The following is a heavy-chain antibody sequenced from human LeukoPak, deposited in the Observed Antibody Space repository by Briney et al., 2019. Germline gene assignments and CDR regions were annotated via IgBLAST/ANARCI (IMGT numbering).Heavy chain of an antibody. J-gene: IGHJ4*02. CDR2: ISSSSSYI. CDR1: GFTFSSYS. CDR3: ARVFHREEAYCGGDCYLHYYFDY. Sequence: GGSLRLSCAASGFTFSSYSMNWVRQASGKGLEWVSSISSSSSYIYYADSVKGRFTISRDNAKNSLYLQMNSLRAEDTAVYYCARVFHREEAYCGGDCYLHYYFDYWGQGTLVTVSS. V-gene: IGHV3-21*01. D-gene: IGHD2-21*02.